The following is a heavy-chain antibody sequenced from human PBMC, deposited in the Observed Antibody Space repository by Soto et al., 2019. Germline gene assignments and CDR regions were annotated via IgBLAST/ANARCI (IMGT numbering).Heavy chain of an antibody. CDR3: ATTSYCSSTSCYGGDAFDI. J-gene: IGHJ3*02. V-gene: IGHV3-23*01. Sequence: EVQLLESGGGLVQPGGSLRLSCAASGFTFSSYAMSWVRQAPGKGLEWVSAISGSGGSTYYADSVKGRFTISRDNSKNTPYLQMNSLRAEDTAVYYCATTSYCSSTSCYGGDAFDIWGQGTMVTVSS. CDR1: GFTFSSYA. CDR2: ISGSGGST. D-gene: IGHD2-2*01.